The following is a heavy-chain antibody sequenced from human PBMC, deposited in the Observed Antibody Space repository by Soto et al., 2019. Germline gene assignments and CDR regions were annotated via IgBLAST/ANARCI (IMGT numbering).Heavy chain of an antibody. CDR1: GFTVSSNY. J-gene: IGHJ6*03. Sequence: EGSLRLSCAASGFTVSSNYMSWVRQAPGKGLEWVSVIYSGGSTYYADSVKGRFTISRHNSKNTLYLQMNSLRAEDTAVYYCARAWGYFDLYYYMDVWGKGTTVTVSS. V-gene: IGHV3-53*04. D-gene: IGHD3-9*01. CDR3: ARAWGYFDLYYYMDV. CDR2: IYSGGST.